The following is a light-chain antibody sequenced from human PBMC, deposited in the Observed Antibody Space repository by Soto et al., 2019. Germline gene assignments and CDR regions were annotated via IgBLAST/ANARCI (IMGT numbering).Light chain of an antibody. Sequence: EIVLTQSPGTPSLSPGERATLSCRASQSVISSYLAWYQQKPGQAPRLLIYGASSRATGIPDRFTGSGSGTDFTLTIDGLEPEDFALYYCQQYGSSSSWAFGQGTKVDI. V-gene: IGKV3-20*01. CDR3: QQYGSSSSWA. J-gene: IGKJ1*01. CDR1: QSVISSY. CDR2: GAS.